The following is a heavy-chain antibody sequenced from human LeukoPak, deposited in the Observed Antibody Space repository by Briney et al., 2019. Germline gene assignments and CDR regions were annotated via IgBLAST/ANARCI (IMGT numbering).Heavy chain of an antibody. CDR1: GYSFTSYW. Sequence: ESLKISCKGSGYSFTSYWIGWVRHIPGKGLEWMGIIYPGDSDTRYSPSFQGQVTISADKSISTAYLQWSSLKASDTAMYYCARQGYDILTGYYNDLDYWGQGTLVTVSS. D-gene: IGHD3-9*01. V-gene: IGHV5-51*01. CDR3: ARQGYDILTGYYNDLDY. CDR2: IYPGDSDT. J-gene: IGHJ4*02.